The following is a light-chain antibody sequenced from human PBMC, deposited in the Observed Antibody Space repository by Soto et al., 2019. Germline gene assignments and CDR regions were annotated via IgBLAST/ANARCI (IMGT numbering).Light chain of an antibody. CDR3: QQYDSSPLT. Sequence: EIVLTQSPGTLALSPGERATLSCRASQSVSSSYLAWYQQKPGQAPRLLIYGACSRATGIPDRFSGSGSGTDFTLTNSRLEPEDFAVYYCQQYDSSPLTFGQGTKVEI. CDR2: GAC. J-gene: IGKJ1*01. CDR1: QSVSSSY. V-gene: IGKV3-20*01.